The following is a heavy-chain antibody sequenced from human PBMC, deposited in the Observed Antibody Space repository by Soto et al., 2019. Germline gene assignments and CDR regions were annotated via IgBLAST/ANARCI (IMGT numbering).Heavy chain of an antibody. D-gene: IGHD3-10*01. CDR3: ARDDEYSGNGMDV. CDR1: GFTFSNYG. V-gene: IGHV3-33*01. CDR2: ILNDGSHR. J-gene: IGHJ6*02. Sequence: QVQLVESGGGVVQPGRSLRLSCAASGFTFSNYGMHWVRQAPGKGLEWVAVILNDGSHRYHADSVKDRFTIYRDNSKNMLYLQMNSLRAEDPAVYYCARDDEYSGNGMDVWGQGTTVTVS.